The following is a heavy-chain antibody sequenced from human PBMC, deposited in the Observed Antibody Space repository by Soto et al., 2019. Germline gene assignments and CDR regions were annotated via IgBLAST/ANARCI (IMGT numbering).Heavy chain of an antibody. CDR2: IRSKPYGVTA. Sequence: GGSLRLSCTGSGFTFGDYAMSWFRQAPGKGLEWVGFIRSKPYGVTAEYAASVKGRYTISRDDSKSIAYLQMNSLTTDDTAVYYCARGIWEMATIRPENYWGQGTPVTVSS. CDR3: ARGIWEMATIRPENY. CDR1: GFTFGDYA. V-gene: IGHV3-49*03. D-gene: IGHD1-26*01. J-gene: IGHJ4*02.